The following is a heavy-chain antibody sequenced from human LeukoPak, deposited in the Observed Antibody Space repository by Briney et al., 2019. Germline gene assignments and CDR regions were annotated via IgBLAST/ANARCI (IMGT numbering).Heavy chain of an antibody. CDR1: GGTFTNYA. V-gene: IGHV1-69*04. D-gene: IGHD3-16*01. CDR2: IIPILDVT. Sequence: SVKVSCKASGGTFTNYAINWVRQAPGQGLEWMGRIIPILDVTNYAQKFQGRVTITADQSTSTAYMELSSLRSDDTAVYYCARATGTWGHDGFDIWGQGTMVTVSS. J-gene: IGHJ3*02. CDR3: ARATGTWGHDGFDI.